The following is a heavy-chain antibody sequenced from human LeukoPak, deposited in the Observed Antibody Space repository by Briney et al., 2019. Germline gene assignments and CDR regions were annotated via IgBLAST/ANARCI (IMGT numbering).Heavy chain of an antibody. CDR2: INSDGSST. CDR3: ARSTTHPYYYYMDV. CDR1: GFTFSNAW. J-gene: IGHJ6*03. Sequence: GGSLRLSCAASGFTFSNAWMSWVRQAPGKGLLWVSRINSDGSSTSYADSVKGRFTISRDNAKNTLYLQMNSLRAEDTAVYYCARSTTHPYYYYMDVWGKGTTVTISS. V-gene: IGHV3-74*01. D-gene: IGHD4-17*01.